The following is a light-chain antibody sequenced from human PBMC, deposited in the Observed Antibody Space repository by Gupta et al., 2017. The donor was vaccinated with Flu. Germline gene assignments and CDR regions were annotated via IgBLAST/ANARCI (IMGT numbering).Light chain of an antibody. CDR2: ANN. Sequence: YSIGITTVAWYQQDPGMSARLLICANNKRPSGVPGRFSGSKSGTAASLTISGRQPEDEGDYYCSTLLDTRSCPVFGGGTKLGVL. J-gene: IGLJ2*01. V-gene: IGLV1-44*01. CDR1: YSIGITT. CDR3: STLLDTRSCPV.